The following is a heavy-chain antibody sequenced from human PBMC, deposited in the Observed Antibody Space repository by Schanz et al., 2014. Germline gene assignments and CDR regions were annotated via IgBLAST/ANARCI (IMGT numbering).Heavy chain of an antibody. J-gene: IGHJ4*01. CDR3: ARGEWSTSQFDY. Sequence: QVQLQQWGAGLLKPSETLSLTCAVYGGSFSGYYWTWIRQPPGKGLGWIGEIHHSGSTNYNPSLKSRVTIQRDTSKNQFSRKLSSVPAADTAVYYCARGEWSTSQFDYWGHGTLVTVSS. V-gene: IGHV4-34*01. D-gene: IGHD2-2*01. CDR1: GGSFSGYY. CDR2: IHHSGST.